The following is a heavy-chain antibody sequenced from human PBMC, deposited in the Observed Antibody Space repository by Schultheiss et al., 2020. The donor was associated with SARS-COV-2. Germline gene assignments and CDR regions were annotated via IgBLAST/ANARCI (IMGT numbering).Heavy chain of an antibody. J-gene: IGHJ4*02. V-gene: IGHV4-59*12. CDR2: IYYSGST. D-gene: IGHD1-26*01. Sequence: SQTLSLTCTVSGGSISSYYWSWIRQPPGKGLEWIGYIYYSGSTNYNPSLKSRVTISVDTSKNQFSLKLSSVTAADTAVYYCARDSGSYGANDYWGQGTLVTVSS. CDR1: GGSISSYY. CDR3: ARDSGSYGANDY.